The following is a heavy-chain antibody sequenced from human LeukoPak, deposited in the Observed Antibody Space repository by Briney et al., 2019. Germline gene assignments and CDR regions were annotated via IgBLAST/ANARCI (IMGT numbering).Heavy chain of an antibody. CDR3: AKGSTTYYYDSSGYYYFDY. J-gene: IGHJ4*02. D-gene: IGHD3-22*01. CDR2: ISGSGGST. CDR1: GFTFSSYA. Sequence: GGSLRLSCAASGFTFSSYAMSWVRQAPGKGLEWVSAISGSGGSTYYADSVKGRFTISRDNSKNTLYLQMNSLRAEDTAVYYCAKGSTTYYYDSSGYYYFDYRGQGTLVTVSS. V-gene: IGHV3-23*01.